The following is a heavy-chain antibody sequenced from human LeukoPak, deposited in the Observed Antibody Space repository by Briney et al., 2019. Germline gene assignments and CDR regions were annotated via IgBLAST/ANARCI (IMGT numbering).Heavy chain of an antibody. D-gene: IGHD3-22*01. Sequence: PGGSLRLSCAASGFTFSSYWMSWVRQAPGKGLEWVANIKQDGSEKYYVDSVKGRLTISRDNAKNSLYLQMNSLRAEDTAVYYCARDEYGLYYDSSGLAFDAFDIWGQGTMVTVSS. J-gene: IGHJ3*02. V-gene: IGHV3-7*01. CDR2: IKQDGSEK. CDR3: ARDEYGLYYDSSGLAFDAFDI. CDR1: GFTFSSYW.